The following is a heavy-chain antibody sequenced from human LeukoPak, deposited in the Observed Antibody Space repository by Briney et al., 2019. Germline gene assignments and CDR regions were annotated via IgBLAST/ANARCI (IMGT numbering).Heavy chain of an antibody. V-gene: IGHV5-51*04. D-gene: IGHD5-18*01. J-gene: IGHJ4*02. CDR2: IYPGDSET. Sequence: GESLKISCKGSGYSFPSYWIGWVRQMPGKGLEWMGMIYPGDSETRYSPSFQGQVTIYAHKPISTHYLQCSRLKTSDTAMYHRWRWAANQGQLWFDYWCQRNPGTVTS. CDR1: GYSFPSYW. CDR3: WRWAANQGQLWFDY.